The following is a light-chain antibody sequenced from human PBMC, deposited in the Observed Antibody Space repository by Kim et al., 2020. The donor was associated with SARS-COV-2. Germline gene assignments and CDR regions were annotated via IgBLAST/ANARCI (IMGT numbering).Light chain of an antibody. V-gene: IGLV6-57*03. J-gene: IGLJ3*02. CDR1: SGSLASTY. CDR3: QSYDSSNHWV. Sequence: KQVAVTYTRRSGSLASTYVQWYQRRPSSAPTTVISVANQRPSGVPDRSSGSIDSSSDYTSLTTSGLKTEDEADYYCQSYDSSNHWVFGGGTQLTVL. CDR2: VAN.